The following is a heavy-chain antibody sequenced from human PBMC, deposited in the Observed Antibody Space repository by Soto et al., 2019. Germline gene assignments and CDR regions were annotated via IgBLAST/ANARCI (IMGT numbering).Heavy chain of an antibody. V-gene: IGHV1-69*13. Sequence: SVKVSCKASGGTFSSYAISWVRQAPGQGLEWMGGIIPIFGTANYAQKFQGRVTITADESTSTAYMELSSLRSEDTAVYYCARAVAGHHYYYYGMDVWGQGTKVTVSS. CDR2: IIPIFGTA. J-gene: IGHJ6*02. CDR1: GGTFSSYA. CDR3: ARAVAGHHYYYYGMDV. D-gene: IGHD6-19*01.